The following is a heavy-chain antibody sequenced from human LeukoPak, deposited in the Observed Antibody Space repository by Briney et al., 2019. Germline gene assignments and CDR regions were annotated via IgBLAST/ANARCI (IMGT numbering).Heavy chain of an antibody. CDR3: AKRYYDSSGYFDAFDI. CDR1: GFSFSTYA. V-gene: IGHV3-23*01. J-gene: IGHJ3*02. Sequence: GGSLRLSCAASGFSFSTYAMSWVRQALGKGLEWVSGISGNGGSTYYEDSVKGRFTISRDNSKNTVFLQVNSLRAEDTAVYYCAKRYYDSSGYFDAFDIWGQGTMVTVSS. CDR2: ISGNGGST. D-gene: IGHD3-22*01.